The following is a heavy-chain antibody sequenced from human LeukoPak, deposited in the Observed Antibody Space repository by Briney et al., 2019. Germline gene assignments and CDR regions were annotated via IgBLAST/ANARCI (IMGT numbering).Heavy chain of an antibody. CDR2: IIPIFGTA. J-gene: IGHJ6*03. Sequence: SVKVSCKASGGTFSSYAISWVRQAPGQGLEWMGGIIPIFGTANYAQKFQGRVTITTDESTSTAYMELSSLRSEDTAVYYCARISYYYYYMDVWGKGTTVTVSS. CDR3: ARISYYYYYMDV. CDR1: GGTFSSYA. V-gene: IGHV1-69*05.